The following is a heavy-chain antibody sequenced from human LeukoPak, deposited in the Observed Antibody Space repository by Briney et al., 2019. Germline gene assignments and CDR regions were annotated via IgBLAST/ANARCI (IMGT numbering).Heavy chain of an antibody. V-gene: IGHV3-23*01. CDR3: AKDGLYYDGSEHVYYFDS. D-gene: IGHD3-22*01. CDR1: GFTFSRSA. Sequence: PGRSLRLSCAASGFTFSRSAMTWVRQGPGTGLEFVASIIYSGGATYYADSVKGRFTISRDNSKNTLYLQMNSLRDEDTALYYCAKDGLYYDGSEHVYYFDSWGQGTLVTVSS. CDR2: IIYSGGAT. J-gene: IGHJ4*02.